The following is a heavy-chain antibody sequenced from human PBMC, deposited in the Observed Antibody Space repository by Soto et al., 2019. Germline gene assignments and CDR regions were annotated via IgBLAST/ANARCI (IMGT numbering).Heavy chain of an antibody. D-gene: IGHD3-3*01. CDR1: GGTFSSYA. V-gene: IGHV1-69*05. CDR3: ARSFGVVTEFDY. Sequence: SVKVSCKASGGTFSSYAISWVRQAPGQGLEWMGGINPVIGKAKYSQKFQGRVTITRDESASTAYMELSSLRSEDTAVYYCARSFGVVTEFDYWGQGTQVTVSS. CDR2: INPVIGKA. J-gene: IGHJ4*02.